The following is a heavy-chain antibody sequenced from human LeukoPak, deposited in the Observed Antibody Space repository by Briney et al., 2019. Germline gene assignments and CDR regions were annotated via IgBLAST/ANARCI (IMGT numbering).Heavy chain of an antibody. V-gene: IGHV1-8*01. J-gene: IGHJ4*02. CDR1: GYTFTSYD. Sequence: GASVKVSCKASGYTFTSYDINWVRQATGQGLELMGWMNPNSGNTGYAQKFQGRVTMTRNTSISTAYMELSSLRSEDTAVYYCARITFGGVIVPFDYRGQGTLVTVSS. D-gene: IGHD3-16*02. CDR3: ARITFGGVIVPFDY. CDR2: MNPNSGNT.